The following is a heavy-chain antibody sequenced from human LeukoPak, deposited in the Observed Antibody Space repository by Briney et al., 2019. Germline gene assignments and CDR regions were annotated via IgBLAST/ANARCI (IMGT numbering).Heavy chain of an antibody. D-gene: IGHD6-19*01. Sequence: SETLSLTCTVSGGSISSYYWSWIRQPPGKGLEWIGYIYYSGSTNYNPSLKSRVTISVDTSKNQFSLKLSSVTAADTAVYYCASSGWYLNWFDPWGQGTLVTVSS. J-gene: IGHJ5*02. V-gene: IGHV4-59*01. CDR1: GGSISSYY. CDR2: IYYSGST. CDR3: ASSGWYLNWFDP.